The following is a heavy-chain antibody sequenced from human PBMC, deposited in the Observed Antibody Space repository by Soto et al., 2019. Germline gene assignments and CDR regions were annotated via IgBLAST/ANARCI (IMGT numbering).Heavy chain of an antibody. CDR2: ISGSGGST. J-gene: IGHJ4*02. D-gene: IGHD2-15*01. V-gene: IGHV3-23*01. Sequence: EVQLLESGGGLVQPGGSLRLSCAASGFTFSSYALSWVRQAPGQGLEWVSAISGSGGSTYYADSGKGRFTISRDNSKKTLDLHMNSLRAEHTAVYYCAKDYLGRLPNPFDYWGQGTLVTVSS. CDR1: GFTFSSYA. CDR3: AKDYLGRLPNPFDY.